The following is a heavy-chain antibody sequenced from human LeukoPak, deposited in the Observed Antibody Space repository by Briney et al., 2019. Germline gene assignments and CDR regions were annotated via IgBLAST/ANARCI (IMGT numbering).Heavy chain of an antibody. CDR1: GFTFSNYV. Sequence: SGGSLRLSCATSGFTFSNYVMSWVRQAPGKGLEWVSAIGGSDGATYYADSVKGRFTISRDNSKNTLYLQMNSLRAEDTAVYYCASGYYYDSSGYYPPKVDYWGQGTLVTVSS. D-gene: IGHD3-22*01. CDR2: IGGSDGAT. CDR3: ASGYYYDSSGYYPPKVDY. J-gene: IGHJ4*02. V-gene: IGHV3-23*01.